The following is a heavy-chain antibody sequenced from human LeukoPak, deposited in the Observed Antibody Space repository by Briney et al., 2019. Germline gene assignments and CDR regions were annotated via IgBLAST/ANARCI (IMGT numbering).Heavy chain of an antibody. Sequence: ASVKVSCKASGYTFTGYYMHWVRQAPGQGLEWMGWINPNSGGTNYAQKFHGRVTMTRDTSISTAYMELSRLRSDDTAVYYCAREDKEDIVVVVAATPDYWGQGTLVTVSS. J-gene: IGHJ4*02. D-gene: IGHD2-15*01. V-gene: IGHV1-2*02. CDR2: INPNSGGT. CDR3: AREDKEDIVVVVAATPDY. CDR1: GYTFTGYY.